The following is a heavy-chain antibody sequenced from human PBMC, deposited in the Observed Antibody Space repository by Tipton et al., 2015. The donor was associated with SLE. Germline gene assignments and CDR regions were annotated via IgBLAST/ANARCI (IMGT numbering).Heavy chain of an antibody. CDR1: GASVGHSSYY. Sequence: GLVKPSETLSLTCTVSGASVGHSSYYWGWIRQPPGKGLEWIVSILYNGVTSYNPSLKSRITISLDTSKNQFSLKLTSMTAADTAVYYCARYTVGTMEDPWGQGTLVTVSS. CDR3: ARYTVGTMEDP. J-gene: IGHJ5*02. D-gene: IGHD4-11*01. CDR2: ILYNGVT. V-gene: IGHV4-39*07.